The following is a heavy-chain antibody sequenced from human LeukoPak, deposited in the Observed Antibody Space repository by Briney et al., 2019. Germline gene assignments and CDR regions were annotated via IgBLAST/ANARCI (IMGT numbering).Heavy chain of an antibody. D-gene: IGHD3-22*01. J-gene: IGHJ3*02. CDR3: ARTTYYYDSSGYYFSAFDI. Sequence: PSETLSLTCAVYGGSFSGYYWSWIRQPPGKGLEWIGYIYYSGSTNYNPSLKSRVTISVDTSKNQFSLKLSSVTAADTAVYYCARTTYYYDSSGYYFSAFDIWGQGTMVTVSS. CDR2: IYYSGST. CDR1: GGSFSGYY. V-gene: IGHV4-59*01.